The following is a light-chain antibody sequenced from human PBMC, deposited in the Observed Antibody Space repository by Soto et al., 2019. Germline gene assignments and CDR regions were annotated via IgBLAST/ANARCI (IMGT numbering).Light chain of an antibody. CDR2: DAS. V-gene: IGKV3-11*01. CDR3: QQRFNWPGLT. Sequence: EIVLTQSPATLSLSPGERATLSCRASQSVNTFLAWYQQTPGQAPRLVISDASNRATGIPARSSGSGSGTDFTLTISSLEPEDFAVYYCQQRFNWPGLTVXGGTKVDIK. J-gene: IGKJ4*01. CDR1: QSVNTF.